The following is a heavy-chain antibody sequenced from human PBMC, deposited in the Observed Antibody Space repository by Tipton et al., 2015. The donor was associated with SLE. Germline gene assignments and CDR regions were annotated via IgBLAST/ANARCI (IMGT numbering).Heavy chain of an antibody. D-gene: IGHD2-15*01. CDR3: ARASRVVVAQYYFDY. J-gene: IGHJ4*02. CDR1: GGSISSYY. V-gene: IGHV4-59*01. Sequence: TLSLTCTVSGGSISSYYWSWIRQPPGKGLEWIGYIYYSGSTNYNPSLKSRVTISVDTSKNQFSLKLGSVTAADTAVYYCARASRVVVAQYYFDYWGQGTLVTVSS. CDR2: IYYSGST.